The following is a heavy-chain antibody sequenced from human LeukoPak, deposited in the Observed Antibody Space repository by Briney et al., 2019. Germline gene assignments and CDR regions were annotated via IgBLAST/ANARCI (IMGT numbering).Heavy chain of an antibody. V-gene: IGHV4-59*08. D-gene: IGHD4-11*01. CDR2: IYNSGIT. CDR1: GDSISGYY. Sequence: SETLSLTCTVSGDSISGYYWTWIRQLPGKGLEWIGYIYNSGITNYNPSLKSRVTVSVDTSKNQFSLRLTSVTAADTAVYYCARSVPSLDYLFDSWGHGTLVTVSS. J-gene: IGHJ5*01. CDR3: ARSVPSLDYLFDS.